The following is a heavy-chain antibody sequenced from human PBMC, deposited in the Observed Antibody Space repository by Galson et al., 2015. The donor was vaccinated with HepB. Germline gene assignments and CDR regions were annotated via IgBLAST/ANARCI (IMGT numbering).Heavy chain of an antibody. Sequence: SLRLSCAASGFTFSSYAMNWVRQAPGKGLEWVSSLSGSGGSTYYADSVKGRFTISRDNSKNTLFLQMISLRAEDTAVYYCAKEHQVVGGLGYYYGMDVWGQGTTVTVSS. CDR2: LSGSGGST. J-gene: IGHJ6*02. CDR3: AKEHQVVGGLGYYYGMDV. V-gene: IGHV3-23*01. CDR1: GFTFSSYA. D-gene: IGHD6-6*01.